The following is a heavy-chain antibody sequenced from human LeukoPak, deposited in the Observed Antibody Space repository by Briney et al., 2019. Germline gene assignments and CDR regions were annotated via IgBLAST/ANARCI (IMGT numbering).Heavy chain of an antibody. CDR2: INSNSGGT. CDR1: GYTFTGYY. Sequence: GASVKVSCKASGYTFTGYYMHWVRQDPGQGLEWMGWINSNSGGTNYAQKFQGGDTLTRETSISTASMERRSLRSDDTAVYYCARDSIWYWGQGTLVTVSS. J-gene: IGHJ4*02. V-gene: IGHV1-2*02. CDR3: ARDSIWY. D-gene: IGHD3-16*01.